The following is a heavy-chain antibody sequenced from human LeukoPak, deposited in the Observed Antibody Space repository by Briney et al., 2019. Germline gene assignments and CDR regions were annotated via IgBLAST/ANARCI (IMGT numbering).Heavy chain of an antibody. D-gene: IGHD3-10*01. Sequence: GESLKISCKGSGYSFTSYWIGWVRQMPGKGLEWMGIIYPSDSDTRYSPSFQGQVTISADKSISTAYLQWSSLKASDTAMYYCARLLTMVRGVYYYYYYMDVWGKGTTVTVSS. V-gene: IGHV5-51*01. CDR3: ARLLTMVRGVYYYYYYMDV. CDR1: GYSFTSYW. J-gene: IGHJ6*03. CDR2: IYPSDSDT.